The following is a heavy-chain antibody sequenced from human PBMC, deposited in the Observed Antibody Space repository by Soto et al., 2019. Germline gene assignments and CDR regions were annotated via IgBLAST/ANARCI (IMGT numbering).Heavy chain of an antibody. CDR3: ARAPMVLSRSYFDS. CDR1: GGTIRNFD. J-gene: IGHJ4*02. CDR2: ISYSGNT. Sequence: PSGTLALTSAASGGTIRNFDWGWIRQPPGKGLEWIGYISYSGNTNYNPSLKSRVSISVDTSKNQLSLNLTPVTAAETAVYYCARAPMVLSRSYFDSWGQGTPVTVSS. D-gene: IGHD2-8*01. V-gene: IGHV4-59*01.